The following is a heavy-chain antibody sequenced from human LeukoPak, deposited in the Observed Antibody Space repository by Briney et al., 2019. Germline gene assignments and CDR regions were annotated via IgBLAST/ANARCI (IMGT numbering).Heavy chain of an antibody. CDR3: ARDWEYRVAGSKYYFDY. Sequence: GGSLRLSCAASGLTFSSYRMNWVRQAPGKGLEWVSSINSSSTYIYYADSVKGRFIIARDHAKNSLYLQMNSLRAEDTAVYYCARDWEYRVAGSKYYFDYWGQGTLVTVSS. D-gene: IGHD1-14*01. J-gene: IGHJ4*02. CDR2: INSSSTYI. V-gene: IGHV3-21*01. CDR1: GLTFSSYR.